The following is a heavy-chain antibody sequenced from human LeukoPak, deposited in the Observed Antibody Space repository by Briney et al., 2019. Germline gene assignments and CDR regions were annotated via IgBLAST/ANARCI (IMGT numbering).Heavy chain of an antibody. CDR1: GYRFTTSW. CDR3: ARTFGMATSSIDY. CDR2: IYPGDSDT. Sequence: GESLKISCKGSGYRFTTSWIGWVRQMPGKGLEWMGIIYPGDSDTRYSPSFQGQVTISADKSISTAYLQWSSLKASDTAIYYCARTFGMATSSIDYWGQGTLVTVSS. V-gene: IGHV5-51*01. D-gene: IGHD5-24*01. J-gene: IGHJ4*02.